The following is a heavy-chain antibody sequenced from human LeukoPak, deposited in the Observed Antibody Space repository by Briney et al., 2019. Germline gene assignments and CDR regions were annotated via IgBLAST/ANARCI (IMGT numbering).Heavy chain of an antibody. D-gene: IGHD6-13*01. V-gene: IGHV4-59*12. Sequence: SETLSLTCTVSGGSISSYNWSWIRPPPGKGLEWMGYIYYSGSTNYNPSLKSRVTISVDTFKNQFSLKLSSVTAADTAVYYCARGQSSSWYLKPNWFDPWGQGTLVTVSS. CDR2: IYYSGST. J-gene: IGHJ5*02. CDR3: ARGQSSSWYLKPNWFDP. CDR1: GGSISSYN.